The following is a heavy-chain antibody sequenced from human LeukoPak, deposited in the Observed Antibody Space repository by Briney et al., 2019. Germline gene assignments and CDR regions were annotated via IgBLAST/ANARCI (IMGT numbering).Heavy chain of an antibody. V-gene: IGHV4-61*01. D-gene: IGHD5-12*01. CDR1: GGSVSSGSYY. CDR3: ARELWGGVGTTYNWFDP. CDR2: IYYSGST. Sequence: SETLSLTCTVSGGSVSSGSYYWSWIRQPPGKGLEWIGYIYYSGSTNYNPSLKSRVTISVDTSKNQFSLKLSSVTAADTAVYYCARELWGGVGTTYNWFDPWGQGTLVTVSS. J-gene: IGHJ5*02.